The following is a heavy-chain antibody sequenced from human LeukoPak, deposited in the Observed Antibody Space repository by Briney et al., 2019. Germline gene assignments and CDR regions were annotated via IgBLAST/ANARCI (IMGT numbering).Heavy chain of an antibody. CDR3: ARGYGTGFPDAFDI. D-gene: IGHD1-14*01. CDR2: MNPNSGNT. Sequence: ASVKVSCKASDYTFTSYGISWVRQAPGQGLEWMGWMNPNSGNTGYAQKFQGRVTMTRNTSISTAYMELSSLRSEDTAVYYCARGYGTGFPDAFDIWGQGTMVTVSS. J-gene: IGHJ3*02. CDR1: DYTFTSYG. V-gene: IGHV1-8*02.